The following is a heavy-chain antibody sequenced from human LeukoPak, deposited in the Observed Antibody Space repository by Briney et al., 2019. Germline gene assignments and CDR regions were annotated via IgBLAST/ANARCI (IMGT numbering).Heavy chain of an antibody. Sequence: ASVKVSCKASGYTFTSYGISWVRQAPGQGLEWMGWISAYNGNTNYAQKLQGRVTMTTDTSTSTAYMELRSLRSDDTAVYYCARVDFSSYYDFWSGYSSPFDYWGQGTLVTVSS. CDR3: ARVDFSSYYDFWSGYSSPFDY. CDR2: ISAYNGNT. J-gene: IGHJ4*02. CDR1: GYTFTSYG. V-gene: IGHV1-18*01. D-gene: IGHD3-3*01.